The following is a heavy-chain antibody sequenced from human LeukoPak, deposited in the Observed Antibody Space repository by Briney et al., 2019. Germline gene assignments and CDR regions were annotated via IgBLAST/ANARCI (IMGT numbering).Heavy chain of an antibody. CDR2: IYSSGST. CDR1: GGSISSYY. V-gene: IGHV4-4*07. Sequence: SETLSLTCTVSGGSISSYYWSWIRQPAGKGLEWVGRIYSSGSTNYNPSLKSRVTISVDTSKNQFSLKLSSVTAADTAVYYCARETYYYDSSGYYYYYMDVWGKGTTVTISS. CDR3: ARETYYYDSSGYYYYYMDV. D-gene: IGHD3-22*01. J-gene: IGHJ6*03.